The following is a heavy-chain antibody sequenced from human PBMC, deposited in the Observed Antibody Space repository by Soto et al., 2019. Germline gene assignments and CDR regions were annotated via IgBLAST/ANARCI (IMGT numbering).Heavy chain of an antibody. CDR2: IYYSGST. D-gene: IGHD3-3*01. CDR3: ARRFNWFDP. V-gene: IGHV4-39*01. J-gene: IGHJ5*02. Sequence: QLQLQESGPGLVKPSETLSLTCTVSGGSISSSSYYWGWIRQPPGKGLEWIGSIYYSGSTYYNPSRXXRXTXXADTSKNQLSLNLSSVTAADTAVYYCARRFNWFDPWGQGTLVTVSS. CDR1: GGSISSSSYY.